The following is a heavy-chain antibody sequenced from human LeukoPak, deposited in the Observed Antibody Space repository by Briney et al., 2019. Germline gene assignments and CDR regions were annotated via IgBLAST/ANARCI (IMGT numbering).Heavy chain of an antibody. CDR1: GGSFSGYY. Sequence: SETLSLTCAVYGGSFSGYYWSWIRQPPGKGLEWIWEINHSGSTNYNPSLKSRVTISVDTSKNQFPLKLSSVTAADTAVYYCARGYWFDPWGQGTLVTVSS. J-gene: IGHJ5*02. CDR3: ARGYWFDP. CDR2: INHSGST. V-gene: IGHV4-34*01.